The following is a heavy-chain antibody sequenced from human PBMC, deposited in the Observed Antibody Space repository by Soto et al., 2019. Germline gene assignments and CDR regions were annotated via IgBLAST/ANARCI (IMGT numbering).Heavy chain of an antibody. CDR3: GRDPNGDYVGTFDI. V-gene: IGHV3-23*01. D-gene: IGHD4-17*01. CDR2: ISASGGST. CDR1: GFTFSSYA. J-gene: IGHJ3*02. Sequence: EVQLLESGGGLVQPGGSLRLSCAASGFTFSSYAMSWVRQAPGMGLEWVSGISASGGSTYYADSVKGRFTVSRDNSKNKLYLQMNSLRAEDTALYYCGRDPNGDYVGTFDIWGQGTLVTVSS.